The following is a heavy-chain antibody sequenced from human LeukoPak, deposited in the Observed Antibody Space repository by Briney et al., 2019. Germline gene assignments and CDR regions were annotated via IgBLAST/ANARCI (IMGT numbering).Heavy chain of an antibody. CDR3: ARDPPALEDFDY. CDR2: ISGRGNTI. Sequence: GSLRLSCAASGFTFSSYNMNWVRQAPWKGLEWVSYISGRGNTIKYAASVKGRFTISRDNGKNSLYLHMSSLRAEDTAVYYCARDPPALEDFDYWGQGTQVTVSS. V-gene: IGHV3-48*04. J-gene: IGHJ4*02. CDR1: GFTFSSYN.